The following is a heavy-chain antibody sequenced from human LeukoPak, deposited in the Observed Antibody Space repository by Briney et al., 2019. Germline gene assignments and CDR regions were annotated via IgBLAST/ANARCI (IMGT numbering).Heavy chain of an antibody. D-gene: IGHD4-17*01. CDR2: ISYIGST. V-gene: IGHV4-59*11. CDR3: ARDLITVAKGFDI. CDR1: ADSFSSHY. Sequence: SETLSLTCAVSADSFSSHYWSWIQQPPGKGLEWIGYISYIGSTNYNPSLKSRVTISIDTSKNQFSLKLSSVTAADTAVYYCARDLITVAKGFDIWGQGTMVSVSS. J-gene: IGHJ3*02.